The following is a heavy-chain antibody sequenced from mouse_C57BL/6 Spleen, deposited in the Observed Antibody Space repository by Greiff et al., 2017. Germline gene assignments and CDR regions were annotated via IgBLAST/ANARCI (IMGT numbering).Heavy chain of an antibody. Sequence: EVKLVESGGGLVKPGGSLKLSCAASGFTFSSYAMSWVRQTPEKRLEWVATISDGGSYTYYPDNVKGRFTISRDNAKNNLYLQMSHLKSEDTAMYYCARGGDIYYGSSWYFDVWGTGTTVTVSS. D-gene: IGHD1-1*01. CDR2: ISDGGSYT. V-gene: IGHV5-4*03. J-gene: IGHJ1*03. CDR1: GFTFSSYA. CDR3: ARGGDIYYGSSWYFDV.